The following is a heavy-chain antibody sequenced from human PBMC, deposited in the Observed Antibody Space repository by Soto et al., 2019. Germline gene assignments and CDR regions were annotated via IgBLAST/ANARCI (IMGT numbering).Heavy chain of an antibody. CDR3: ATGGEPGGDCSGGSLDSLAFGY. D-gene: IGHD2-15*01. Sequence: ASVKVSCKVSGYTLTELSMHWVRQAPGKGLEWMGGFDPEDGETIYAQKFQGRVTMTEDTSTDTAYMELSSLRSEDTAVYYCATGGEPGGDCSGGSLDSLAFGYLGQGTLVT. J-gene: IGHJ4*02. CDR2: FDPEDGET. CDR1: GYTLTELS. V-gene: IGHV1-24*01.